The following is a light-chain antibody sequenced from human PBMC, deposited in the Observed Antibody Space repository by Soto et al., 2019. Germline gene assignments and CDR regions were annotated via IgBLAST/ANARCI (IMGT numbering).Light chain of an antibody. CDR3: QQLNTYPVT. CDR2: AAS. J-gene: IGKJ4*01. Sequence: IQLTQSPSSLSASVGDSVTITCRASQGISRYLSWYQQKPGRAPKLLISAASTLQSGVPARFSGSGSGTDFTLSITSLQPEDFATYHCQQLNTYPVTFGGGTKVDIK. V-gene: IGKV1-9*01. CDR1: QGISRY.